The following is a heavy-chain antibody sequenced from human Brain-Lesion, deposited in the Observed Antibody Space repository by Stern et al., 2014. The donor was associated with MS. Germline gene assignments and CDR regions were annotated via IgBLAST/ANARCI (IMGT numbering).Heavy chain of an antibody. V-gene: IGHV3-23*04. CDR3: AKWPHHIAVAGTRYFQH. CDR1: GFSFSTYA. Sequence: EVQLVESGGGLVQPGGSLRLSCAASGFSFSTYAMSWVRQTPGKGLQWVSAIRGRGSPTYYADSVKGRFTISRDNSKNTIYLQMDSLRADDTAVYYCAKWPHHIAVAGTRYFQHWGQGTLVTVSS. J-gene: IGHJ1*01. D-gene: IGHD6-19*01. CDR2: IRGRGSPT.